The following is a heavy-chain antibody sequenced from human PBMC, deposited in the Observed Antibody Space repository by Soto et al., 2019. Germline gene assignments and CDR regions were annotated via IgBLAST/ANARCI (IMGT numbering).Heavy chain of an antibody. J-gene: IGHJ6*02. CDR1: GGSIISSNW. V-gene: IGHV4-4*02. Sequence: SSETLSLTCAVSGGSIISSNWWSCVRQPPGKGLEWIGEIYHSGSTNYNPSLKSRVTISVDKSKNQFSLKLSSVTAADTAVYYCARGPVYYYGMDVWGQGTTVTVSS. CDR2: IYHSGST. CDR3: ARGPVYYYGMDV.